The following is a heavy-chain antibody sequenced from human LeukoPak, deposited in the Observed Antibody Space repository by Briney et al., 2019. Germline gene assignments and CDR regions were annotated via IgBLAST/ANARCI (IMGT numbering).Heavy chain of an antibody. CDR3: ATGRSGYFDS. V-gene: IGHV3-15*01. Sequence: GGSLRLSCAASGLTLSNAWMTWVRQAPGKGLEWVARIKSKTDGGIKDYAAPGKGTFTLSRDNSENTVYLQMNSLKIEDTAVYYCATGRSGYFDSWGQGTLVFVSS. J-gene: IGHJ4*02. CDR1: GLTLSNAW. CDR2: IKSKTDGGIK.